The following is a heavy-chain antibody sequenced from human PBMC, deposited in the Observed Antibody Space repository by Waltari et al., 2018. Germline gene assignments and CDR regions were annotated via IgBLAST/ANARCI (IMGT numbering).Heavy chain of an antibody. CDR2: ISGSGGST. CDR1: GFPFTSYA. J-gene: IGHJ4*02. CDR3: AKVPYYDSSGYYLNFDY. V-gene: IGHV3-23*01. Sequence: EVQLLESGGGLVQPGGSLRLSCAASGFPFTSYAISWVSPAPGRGLEWVSAISGSGGSTYYADSVKGRFTISRDNSKNTLYLQMNSLRAEDTAVYYCAKVPYYDSSGYYLNFDYWGQGTLVTVSS. D-gene: IGHD3-22*01.